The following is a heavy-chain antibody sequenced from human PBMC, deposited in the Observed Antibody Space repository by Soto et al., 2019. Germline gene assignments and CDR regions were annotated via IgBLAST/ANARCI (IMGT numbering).Heavy chain of an antibody. V-gene: IGHV4-59*08. Sequence: QVQLQQSGPRLVKPSETLSLTCTVSSGPDRSHNWGWIRQPPGRGLEWVGYVYYTGDTAYNPSLSGRVTISADTSTNDISLTLNSVTAADTAVYYCVRQGIDYLHGLVDVWGQGTTVIVSS. CDR2: VYYTGDT. CDR3: VRQGIDYLHGLVDV. D-gene: IGHD4-17*01. J-gene: IGHJ6*02. CDR1: SGPDRSHN.